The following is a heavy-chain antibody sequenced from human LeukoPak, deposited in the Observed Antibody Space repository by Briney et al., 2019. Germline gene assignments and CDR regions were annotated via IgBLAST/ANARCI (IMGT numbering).Heavy chain of an antibody. CDR2: IYDSGST. Sequence: SETLSLTCAVYGGSFSGYYWSWIRQPPGKGLEWIGYIYDSGSTNYNPSLKSRVTISVDTSKNQFSLNLSSVTAADTAVYYCARDSGSYLVSFDYWGQGTLVTVSS. CDR3: ARDSGSYLVSFDY. J-gene: IGHJ4*02. CDR1: GGSFSGYY. V-gene: IGHV4-59*01. D-gene: IGHD1-26*01.